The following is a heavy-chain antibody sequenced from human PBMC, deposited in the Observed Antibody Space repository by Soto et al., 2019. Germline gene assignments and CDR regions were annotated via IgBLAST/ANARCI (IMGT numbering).Heavy chain of an antibody. CDR3: ARGGEVRSSRLFDY. J-gene: IGHJ4*02. V-gene: IGHV4-34*01. CDR2: INHSGST. D-gene: IGHD2-2*01. Sequence: KPSETLSLTCAVYGGSFSGYYWSWIRQPPGKGLEWIGEINHSGSTNYNPSLKSRVTISVDTSKNQFSLKLSSVTAADTDVYYCARGGEVRSSRLFDYWGQGXLVTVSS. CDR1: GGSFSGYY.